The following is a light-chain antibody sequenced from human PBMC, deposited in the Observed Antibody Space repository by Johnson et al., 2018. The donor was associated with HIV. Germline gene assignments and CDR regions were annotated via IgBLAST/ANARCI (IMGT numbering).Light chain of an antibody. CDR3: GAWDSSLSSYV. J-gene: IGLJ1*01. Sequence: HSVLTQPPSVSAAPGQKVTISCFGSDSNIGNNYVSWYQQVPGTAPKLLIYDNDKRPSGIPDRFSGSKSGTSATLGITGLQTGDEADYYCGAWDSSLSSYVFGTGTKVTGL. CDR1: DSNIGNNY. CDR2: DND. V-gene: IGLV1-51*01.